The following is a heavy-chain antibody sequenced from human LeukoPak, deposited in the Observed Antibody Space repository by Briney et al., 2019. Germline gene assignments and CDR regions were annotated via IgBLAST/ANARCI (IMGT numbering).Heavy chain of an antibody. CDR1: GGSISIYY. CDR2: IYNSGST. Sequence: SETLSLTCTVSGGSISIYYWSWIRQPPGKGLEWIGYIYNSGSTNYNPSLKSRVTISVDTSKNQFSLKLSSVTAADTAVYYCARDLGYYDSSGTIFDYWGQGTLVTVSS. CDR3: ARDLGYYDSSGTIFDY. V-gene: IGHV4-59*01. J-gene: IGHJ4*02. D-gene: IGHD3-22*01.